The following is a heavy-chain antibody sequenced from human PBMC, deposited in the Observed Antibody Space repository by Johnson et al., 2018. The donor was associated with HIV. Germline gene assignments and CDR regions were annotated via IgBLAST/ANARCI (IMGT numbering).Heavy chain of an antibody. CDR2: IRYDGTNK. CDR3: ATPQGLSTLDALDI. CDR1: GFTFRSYG. J-gene: IGHJ3*02. Sequence: QVQLVESGGGLVQPGGSLRLSCAASGFTFRSYGMHWVRQAPGKGLEWVAFIRYDGTNKYYADSVKGRFTVSRDNSKNTLYVEMNSLRAEDTAVYYWATPQGLSTLDALDIWGQGTMVTVSS. V-gene: IGHV3-30*02.